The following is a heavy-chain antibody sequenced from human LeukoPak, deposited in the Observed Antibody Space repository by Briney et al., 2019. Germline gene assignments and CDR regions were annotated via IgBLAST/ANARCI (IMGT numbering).Heavy chain of an antibody. Sequence: PGGSLRLSCAASGFTFDTYSMDWVRQAPGKGLEWISYISSSSDVMYYADSVKGRFTISRDNAKNSLYLQMNSLRAEDTAVYYCPREPTRRFDYWGQGTLVTVSS. CDR1: GFTFDTYS. V-gene: IGHV3-48*01. CDR2: ISSSSDVM. D-gene: IGHD2-15*01. J-gene: IGHJ4*02. CDR3: PREPTRRFDY.